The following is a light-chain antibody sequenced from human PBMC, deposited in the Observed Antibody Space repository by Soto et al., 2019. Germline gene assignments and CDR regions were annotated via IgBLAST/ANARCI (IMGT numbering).Light chain of an antibody. CDR2: GAS. CDR3: QQFDRSLPSWT. J-gene: IGKJ1*01. Sequence: ETVLTQSPGTLSLSPGERATLSCRASQSVSSNYLAWYQHIPGQAPRLLIYGASTRATGIPDRFSGSGSGTDFTLTISRLETEDFEVYYCQQFDRSLPSWTFGQGTKVE. CDR1: QSVSSNY. V-gene: IGKV3-20*01.